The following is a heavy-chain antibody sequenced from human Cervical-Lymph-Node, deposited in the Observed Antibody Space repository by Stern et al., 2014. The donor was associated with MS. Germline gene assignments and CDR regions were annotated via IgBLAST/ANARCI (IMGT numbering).Heavy chain of an antibody. CDR2: INPNSGDT. CDR3: ARDTIPGAVMIGGSPYYYGMDV. CDR1: GYTFTHYY. V-gene: IGHV1-2*04. J-gene: IGHJ6*02. Sequence: QVQLVQSGAEVKKPGASVKVSCRTSGYTFTHYYLHWVRQAPGQGLEWMGRINPNSGDTKYAQKFQGWVTMTRDTSISTAYMELSRLKSDDTAVYYCARDTIPGAVMIGGSPYYYGMDVWGQGTSVTVSS. D-gene: IGHD2-2*01.